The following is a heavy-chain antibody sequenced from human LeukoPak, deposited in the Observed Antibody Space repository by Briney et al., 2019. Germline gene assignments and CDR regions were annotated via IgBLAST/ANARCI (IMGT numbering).Heavy chain of an antibody. Sequence: SETLSLTCSVSGGSISSHYWTWIRQPPGKGLEWIGYISYIGSTNYNPSLKSRVTISIDTSKNQFSLKLSSVTAADTAVYYCARDLVTVTKGFDIWGQGTMVSVSS. V-gene: IGHV4-59*11. CDR3: ARDLVTVTKGFDI. CDR2: ISYIGST. CDR1: GGSISSHY. J-gene: IGHJ3*02. D-gene: IGHD4-17*01.